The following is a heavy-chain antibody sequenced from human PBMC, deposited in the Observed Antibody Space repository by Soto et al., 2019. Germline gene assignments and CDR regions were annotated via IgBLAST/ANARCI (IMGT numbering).Heavy chain of an antibody. V-gene: IGHV1-69*06. J-gene: IGHJ4*02. CDR3: ARDGPGAARPWPLDY. CDR1: GGTFSSYA. D-gene: IGHD6-6*01. Sequence: ASVKVSCKASGGTFSSYAISWVRQAPGQGLEWMGGIIPIFGTANYAQKFQGRVTITADKSTSTAYMELSSLRSEDTAVYYCARDGPGAARPWPLDYWGQGTLVTVSS. CDR2: IIPIFGTA.